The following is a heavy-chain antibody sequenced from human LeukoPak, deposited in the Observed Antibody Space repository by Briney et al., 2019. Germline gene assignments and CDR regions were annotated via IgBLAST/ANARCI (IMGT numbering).Heavy chain of an antibody. J-gene: IGHJ6*02. Sequence: GGSLRLSCAASGFTFSSYSMNWVRQAPGKGLEWVSSISSSSSYIYYADSVKGRFTISRDNAKNSLYLQMNSLRAEDTAVYYCARNLGYSKGLSYYGMDVWGQGTTVTVSS. D-gene: IGHD5-18*01. V-gene: IGHV3-21*01. CDR2: ISSSSSYI. CDR3: ARNLGYSKGLSYYGMDV. CDR1: GFTFSSYS.